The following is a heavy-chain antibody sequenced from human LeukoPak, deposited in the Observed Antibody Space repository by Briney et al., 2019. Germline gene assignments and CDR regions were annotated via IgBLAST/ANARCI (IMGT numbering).Heavy chain of an antibody. CDR3: ARWIQLWNGFDP. CDR2: ISGSGGST. CDR1: GFTFSSYA. Sequence: PGGSLRLSCAASGFTFSSYAMSWVRQAPGKGLEWVSAISGSGGSTYYADSMKSLFTISRTNSKNTLYLQMNSLRAGDTAVYYCARWIQLWNGFDPWGQGTLVTVSS. V-gene: IGHV3-23*01. D-gene: IGHD5-18*01. J-gene: IGHJ5*02.